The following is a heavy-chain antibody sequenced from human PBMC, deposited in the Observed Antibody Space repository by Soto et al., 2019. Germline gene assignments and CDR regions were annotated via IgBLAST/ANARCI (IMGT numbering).Heavy chain of an antibody. CDR1: GGSISSGDYY. Sequence: QVQLQESGPGLVKPSQTLSLTCTVSGGSISSGDYYWSWIRQHPGKGLEWIGYIYYSGSTYYNPSLKSRVNISADTSKNQFSLKLRSVTAADTDVYYCARNPSIAAASTRWFDPWGQGTLVTVSS. CDR3: ARNPSIAAASTRWFDP. D-gene: IGHD6-13*01. CDR2: IYYSGST. J-gene: IGHJ5*02. V-gene: IGHV4-31*03.